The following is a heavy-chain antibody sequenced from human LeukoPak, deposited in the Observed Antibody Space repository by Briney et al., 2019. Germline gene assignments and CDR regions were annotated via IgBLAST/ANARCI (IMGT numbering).Heavy chain of an antibody. Sequence: SETLSLTCAVYGGSLSGYYWSWIRQPPGKGLEWIGEINHSGSTNYNPSLKSRVTISVDTSKNQFSLKLSSVTAADTAVYYCARSVRCSSTSCYPYNWFDPWGQGTLVTVSS. V-gene: IGHV4-34*01. CDR3: ARSVRCSSTSCYPYNWFDP. J-gene: IGHJ5*02. CDR2: INHSGST. CDR1: GGSLSGYY. D-gene: IGHD2-2*01.